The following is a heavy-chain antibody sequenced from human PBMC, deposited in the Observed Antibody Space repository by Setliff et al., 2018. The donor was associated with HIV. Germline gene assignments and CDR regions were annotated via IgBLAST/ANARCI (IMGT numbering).Heavy chain of an antibody. CDR3: ARSEKYCSSGSCFRGCYGMDV. CDR1: GFTFSDCS. V-gene: IGHV3-48*04. J-gene: IGHJ6*02. D-gene: IGHD2-15*01. CDR2: ITSTGSTI. Sequence: GGSLRLSCAASGFTFSDCSMNWVRQAPGKGLEWISYITSTGSTIFYADSVKGRFTISRDNAKKSLYLQMNSLRAEDTAIYYCARSEKYCSSGSCFRGCYGMDVWGHGTTVTVSS.